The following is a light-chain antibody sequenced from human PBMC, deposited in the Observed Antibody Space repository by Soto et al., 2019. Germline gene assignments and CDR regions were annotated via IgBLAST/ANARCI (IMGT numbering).Light chain of an antibody. V-gene: IGKV1-5*03. Sequence: DLPMTQSPSTLSASLGERVNIXGESSQNIYIWLAWYQKKPGKAPNLLIYKASTLQSGVPSRFSGNGSGTEFTLTITSLQPDDSATYYCQQYNGLPTWTFGQGTKVDNK. CDR3: QQYNGLPTWT. CDR1: QNIYIW. J-gene: IGKJ1*01. CDR2: KAS.